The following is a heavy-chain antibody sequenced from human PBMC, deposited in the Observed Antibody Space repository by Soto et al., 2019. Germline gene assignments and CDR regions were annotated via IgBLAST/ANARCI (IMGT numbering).Heavy chain of an antibody. CDR1: GGSISSYY. CDR2: IYYSGST. V-gene: IGHV4-59*01. CDR3: ASAGHYYYYGIDF. J-gene: IGHJ6*02. Sequence: QAQLRESGPGLVKPSETLSLTCTVSGGSISSYYWSWVRQSPGKGLEWIGYIYYSGSTNYNPSLKRRVTISVDTAENEFSLKLNSVTAADTAVYYCASAGHYYYYGIDFCGQGTTVTVSS.